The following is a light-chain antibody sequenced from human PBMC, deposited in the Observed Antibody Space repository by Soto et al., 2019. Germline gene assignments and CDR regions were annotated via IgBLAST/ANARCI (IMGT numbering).Light chain of an antibody. CDR2: LNSDGSH. CDR1: SGRSMYT. J-gene: IGLJ2*01. CDR3: QAQGTGRV. V-gene: IGLV4-69*01. Sequence: QLALTQSPSASVSLGASVKLTCTRTSGRSMYTISWHQQQPEKGPRYLMKLNSDGSHSKGDGIPDRFSGSSSGAERSLTYSSLQSEDEADYYCQAQGTGRVFGGGTKLT.